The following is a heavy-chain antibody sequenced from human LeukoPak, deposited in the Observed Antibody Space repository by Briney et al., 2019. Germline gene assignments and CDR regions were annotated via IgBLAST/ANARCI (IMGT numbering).Heavy chain of an antibody. CDR3: VRRVRYFGQNDY. CDR2: IYYTGST. J-gene: IGHJ4*02. D-gene: IGHD3-9*01. V-gene: IGHV4-59*08. Sequence: SETLSLTCTVSGGSISSYYWSWIRQPPGKGLEWIGYIYYTGSTNYNPSIKSRVTMSVDTSKNQISLKLSSVTAADSAVYYCVRRVRYFGQNDYWGQGTLVTVSS. CDR1: GGSISSYY.